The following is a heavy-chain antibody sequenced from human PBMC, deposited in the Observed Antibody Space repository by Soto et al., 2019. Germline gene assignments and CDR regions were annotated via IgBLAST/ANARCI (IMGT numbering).Heavy chain of an antibody. CDR2: IYYSGST. J-gene: IGHJ4*02. V-gene: IGHV4-39*01. D-gene: IGHD4-17*01. CDR3: ARLAADGDYVGSIDY. CDR1: GGSISSSSYY. Sequence: SETLSLTCTVSGGSISSSSYYWGWIRQPPGKGLEWIGSIYYSGSTYYNPSLKSRVTISVDTSKNQFSLKLSSVTAADTAVYYCARLAADGDYVGSIDYWGQGTLVTVSS.